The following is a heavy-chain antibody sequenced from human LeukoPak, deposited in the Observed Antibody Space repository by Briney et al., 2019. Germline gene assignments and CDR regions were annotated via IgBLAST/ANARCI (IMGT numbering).Heavy chain of an antibody. CDR3: ARDSGHDAFDI. CDR1: GFSFSGYS. CDR2: IYRSGST. V-gene: IGHV3-53*01. Sequence: GGSLRLSCAAAGFSFSGYSINWVRQAPGKGLEWVSVIYRSGSTYYADSVKGRFTISRDNSKNTLYLQMNRLRAEDTAVYYCARDSGHDAFDIWGQGTMVTVSS. J-gene: IGHJ3*02.